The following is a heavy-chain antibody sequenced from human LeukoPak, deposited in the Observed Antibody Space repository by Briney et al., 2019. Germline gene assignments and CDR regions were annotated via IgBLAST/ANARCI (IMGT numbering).Heavy chain of an antibody. D-gene: IGHD4-23*01. CDR3: ARTVGTGVFQH. V-gene: IGHV4-30-4*01. J-gene: IGHJ1*01. CDR2: IYYSGGT. CDR1: GGSISSGDYY. Sequence: SETLSLTCTVSGGSISSGDYYWGWIRQPPGKGLEWIGYIYYSGGTYYNPSLKSRVTISVDTSKNQFSLKLSSVTAADTAVYYCARTVGTGVFQHWGQGTLVTVSS.